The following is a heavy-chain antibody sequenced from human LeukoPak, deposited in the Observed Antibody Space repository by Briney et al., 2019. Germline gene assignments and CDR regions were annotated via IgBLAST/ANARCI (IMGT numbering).Heavy chain of an antibody. D-gene: IGHD3-16*02. CDR2: INHSGST. J-gene: IGHJ4*02. V-gene: IGHV4-34*01. CDR1: GGSFSGYY. CDR3: AGGSDYDYVWGSYRPKKTIDY. Sequence: PSETLSLTCAVYGGSFSGYYWSWIRQPPGKGLEWIGEINHSGSTNYNPSLKSRVTISVDTSKNQFSLKLSSVTAADTAVYYCAGGSDYDYVWGSYRPKKTIDYWGQGTLVTVSS.